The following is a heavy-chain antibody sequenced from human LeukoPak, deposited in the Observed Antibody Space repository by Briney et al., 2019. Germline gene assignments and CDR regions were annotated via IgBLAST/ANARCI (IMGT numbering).Heavy chain of an antibody. CDR3: ARRYCSSTSCSPFDY. V-gene: IGHV1-3*01. J-gene: IGHJ4*02. D-gene: IGHD2-2*01. Sequence: GASVKVSCKASGYTFTNYAIHWVRQAPGQRLEWMGWINAGNGNTKYSQKFQGRVTITRDTSASTAYMELSSLRSEDTAVYYCARRYCSSTSCSPFDYWGQGTLVTVSS. CDR2: INAGNGNT. CDR1: GYTFTNYA.